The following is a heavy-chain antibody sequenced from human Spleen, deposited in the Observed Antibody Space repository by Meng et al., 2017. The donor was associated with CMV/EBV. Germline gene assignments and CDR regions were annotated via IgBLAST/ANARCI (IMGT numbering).Heavy chain of an antibody. CDR2: IYYSGTT. V-gene: IGHV4-59*12. D-gene: IGHD6-13*01. CDR1: GYISTYY. J-gene: IGHJ5*02. Sequence: GYISTYYWSWIRQPPGKGLEWIGYIYYSGTTHYNPSLKSRVAISVDTSKNQFSLKLSSVTAADTAVYYCARGNSGRAAAGTDWFDPWGQGTLVTVSS. CDR3: ARGNSGRAAAGTDWFDP.